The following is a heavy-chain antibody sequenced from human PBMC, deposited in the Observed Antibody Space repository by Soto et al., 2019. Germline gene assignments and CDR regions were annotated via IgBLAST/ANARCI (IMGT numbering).Heavy chain of an antibody. V-gene: IGHV1-18*01. CDR2: ISAYNGNT. CDR3: ARVSRVGWRSSWAI. Sequence: ASVKVSCKASGYTFTSYGISWVRQAPGQGLEWMGWISAYNGNTNYAQKLQGRVTMTTDTSTSTAYMELRSLRSDDTAVYYCARVSRVGWRSSWAIWGQGTMVTVSS. D-gene: IGHD6-13*01. CDR1: GYTFTSYG. J-gene: IGHJ3*02.